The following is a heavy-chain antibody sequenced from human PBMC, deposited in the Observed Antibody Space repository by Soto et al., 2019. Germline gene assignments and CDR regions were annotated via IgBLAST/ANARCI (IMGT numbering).Heavy chain of an antibody. D-gene: IGHD7-27*01. CDR3: ARDLGCCATDY. J-gene: IGHJ4*02. CDR1: GFTFSSYS. V-gene: IGHV3-48*01. Sequence: GGSLRLSCAASGFTFSSYSMNWVRQAPGKGLEWVSYISSSSSTTYYADSVKGRFTISRDNAKNSLYLQMNSLRAEDTAVYYCARDLGCCATDYWGQGTLVTVS. CDR2: ISSSSSTT.